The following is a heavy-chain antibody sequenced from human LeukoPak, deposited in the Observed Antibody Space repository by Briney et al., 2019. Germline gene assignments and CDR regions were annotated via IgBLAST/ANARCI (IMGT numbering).Heavy chain of an antibody. CDR3: ARGTQYDYVWGSYRLGPFDY. CDR2: IYYSGST. J-gene: IGHJ4*02. CDR1: GGSISSYY. D-gene: IGHD3-16*02. Sequence: SETLSLTCTVSGGSISSYYWSWIRQPPGKGLEWIGYIYYSGSTYYNPSLKSRVTISVDTSKNQFSLKLSSVTAADTAVYYCARGTQYDYVWGSYRLGPFDYWGQGTLVTVSS. V-gene: IGHV4-30-4*01.